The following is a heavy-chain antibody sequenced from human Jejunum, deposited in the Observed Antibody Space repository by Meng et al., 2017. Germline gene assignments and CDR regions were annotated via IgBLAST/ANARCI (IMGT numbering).Heavy chain of an antibody. D-gene: IGHD5-24*01. CDR2: INPNSGGT. CDR1: GYTFTAYY. J-gene: IGHJ4*02. Sequence: ASVKVSCKASGYTFTAYYLHWLRQAPGQGLEWLGRINPNSGGTNYADKFQGRVTMTRDTSINTAYMELTSLRLDDTAVYYCARAVRDGYNYYFDYWDQGILVT. V-gene: IGHV1-2*06. CDR3: ARAVRDGYNYYFDY.